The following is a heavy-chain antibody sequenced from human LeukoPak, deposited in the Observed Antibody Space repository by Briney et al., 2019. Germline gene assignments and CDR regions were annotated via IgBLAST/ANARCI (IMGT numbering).Heavy chain of an antibody. Sequence: SETLSLTCTVSGGSISSDYWCWSRQPPRKGLEWISSIYTSGCTTYTPYLRCRVTMSEDKSKNQFSLKRSSVTAADTDVYYCARDLETWSPQFDPWGQGTLVTVSS. D-gene: IGHD3-3*01. V-gene: IGHV4-4*07. CDR1: GGSISSDY. J-gene: IGHJ5*02. CDR3: ARDLETWSPQFDP. CDR2: IYTSGCT.